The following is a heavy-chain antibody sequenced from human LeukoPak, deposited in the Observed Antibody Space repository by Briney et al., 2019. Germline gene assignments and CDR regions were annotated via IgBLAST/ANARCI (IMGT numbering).Heavy chain of an antibody. V-gene: IGHV3-33*01. CDR3: ARGGYYDSTGYFLTDY. CDR1: GFTFNNYA. Sequence: GRSLRLSCAASGFTFNNYAMHWVRQAPGQGLKWVAVIWYDGSNKYYADSVKGRFTISRDNSMNTLYLQMNSLRAEDTAVYYCARGGYYDSTGYFLTDYWGQGTLVTVSS. CDR2: IWYDGSNK. J-gene: IGHJ4*02. D-gene: IGHD3-22*01.